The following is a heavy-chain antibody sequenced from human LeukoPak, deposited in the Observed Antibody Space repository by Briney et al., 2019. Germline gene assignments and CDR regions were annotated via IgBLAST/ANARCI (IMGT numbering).Heavy chain of an antibody. CDR1: GFTFSSYG. D-gene: IGHD6-19*01. CDR2: IWYDGSDK. CDR3: ARGDDDSSGWFPLDY. Sequence: AGGSLRLSCAASGFTFSSYGVHWVRQAPGKGLEWVAVIWYDGSDKYYADSVKGRFTISRDNSKNTLYLQMNSLRAEDTAVYYCARGDDDSSGWFPLDYWGQGTLVTVSS. V-gene: IGHV3-33*01. J-gene: IGHJ4*02.